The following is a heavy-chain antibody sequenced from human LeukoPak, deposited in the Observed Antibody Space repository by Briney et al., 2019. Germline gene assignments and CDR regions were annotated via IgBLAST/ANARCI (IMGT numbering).Heavy chain of an antibody. CDR2: ISSRSSYI. Sequence: GGTLRLSCAASGFTFSSYSMNWVRQAPGKGLEWVSSISSRSSYIYYADSVKGRFTISRDNAKNSLYLQMNSLRAEDTAVYYCARDQRDYGDYNFDYWGQGTLVTVSS. CDR3: ARDQRDYGDYNFDY. CDR1: GFTFSSYS. J-gene: IGHJ4*02. V-gene: IGHV3-21*01. D-gene: IGHD4-17*01.